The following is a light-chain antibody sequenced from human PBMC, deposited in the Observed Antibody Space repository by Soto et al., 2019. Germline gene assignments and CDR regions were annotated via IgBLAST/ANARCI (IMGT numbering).Light chain of an antibody. CDR1: QSVSSNF. Sequence: EIVLTQSPGTLSLSPGERATLSCRASQSVSSNFLVWYQQEPGQAPRLLIYATSTRATGIPDRFSGSGSGTDFTLTISRLEPEDFAVYYCQQYGSSRLTFGGGTKVEIK. V-gene: IGKV3-20*01. J-gene: IGKJ4*01. CDR2: ATS. CDR3: QQYGSSRLT.